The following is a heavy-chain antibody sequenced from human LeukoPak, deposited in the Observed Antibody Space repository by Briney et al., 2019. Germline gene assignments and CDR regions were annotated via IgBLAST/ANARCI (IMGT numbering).Heavy chain of an antibody. Sequence: GGSLRLSCAASGFTFNNYGMHWVRQAPGKGLEWVAFIRYDGSNKYYADSVKGRFTISRDNSKNTLYLQMNSLRAEDTAVYYCAKDQGDIVVVPAADHDAFDIWGQGTMVTVSS. CDR2: IRYDGSNK. CDR1: GFTFNNYG. J-gene: IGHJ3*02. V-gene: IGHV3-30*02. CDR3: AKDQGDIVVVPAADHDAFDI. D-gene: IGHD2-2*01.